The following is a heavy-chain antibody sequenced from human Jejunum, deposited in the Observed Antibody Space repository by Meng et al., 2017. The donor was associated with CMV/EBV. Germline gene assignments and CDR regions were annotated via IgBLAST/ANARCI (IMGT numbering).Heavy chain of an antibody. J-gene: IGHJ6*02. V-gene: IGHV3-21*01. CDR3: AGGSGCSGATCYPTPMDV. D-gene: IGHD2-15*01. CDR2: ISSDSNYI. Sequence: MTWVRQAPGRGLEWVSSISSDSNYIYHADSVKGRFTISRDNAKKSLYLEMSSLRAEDTATYYCAGGSGCSGATCYPTPMDVWGQGTTVTVSS.